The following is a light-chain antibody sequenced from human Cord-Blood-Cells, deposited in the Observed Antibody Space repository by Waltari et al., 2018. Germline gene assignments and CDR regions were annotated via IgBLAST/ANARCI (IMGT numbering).Light chain of an antibody. CDR2: GAS. Sequence: ELVMTQSPAPLSVSPGERATLSCRASQSVSSNLAWYQQKPGQAPRLLIYGASTRATGSPARFSGSGSGTEFTLTISSLQSEDFAVYYCQQYNNWPLTFGGGTKVEIK. V-gene: IGKV3-15*01. CDR1: QSVSSN. CDR3: QQYNNWPLT. J-gene: IGKJ4*01.